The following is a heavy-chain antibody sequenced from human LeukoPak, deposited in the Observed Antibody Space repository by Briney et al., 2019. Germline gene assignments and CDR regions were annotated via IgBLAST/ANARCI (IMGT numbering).Heavy chain of an antibody. V-gene: IGHV3-33*06. CDR2: IWYDGSNK. CDR3: AKAQGYCSGGSCFTGNPHFDY. Sequence: PGGSLRLSCAASGFTFSSYGMHWVRQAPGKGLEWVAVIWYDGSNKYYADSVKGRLTISRDNSKNTLYLQMNSLRSEDTAVYYCAKAQGYCSGGSCFTGNPHFDYWGQGTLVTVSS. CDR1: GFTFSSYG. J-gene: IGHJ4*02. D-gene: IGHD2-15*01.